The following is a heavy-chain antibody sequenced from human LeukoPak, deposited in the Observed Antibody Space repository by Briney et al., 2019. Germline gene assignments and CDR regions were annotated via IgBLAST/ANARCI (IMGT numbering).Heavy chain of an antibody. Sequence: SETLSLTCSVFGGSISGHYWSWIRQPPGKGLVCIGYIYYSGTTNYNASLGGRVTILVDTSKTQFSLNLTSVTAADTAVYYCARVQSGSYYEFDFWGQGTLVTVSS. J-gene: IGHJ4*02. D-gene: IGHD1-26*01. CDR3: ARVQSGSYYEFDF. CDR1: GGSISGHY. CDR2: IYYSGTT. V-gene: IGHV4-59*11.